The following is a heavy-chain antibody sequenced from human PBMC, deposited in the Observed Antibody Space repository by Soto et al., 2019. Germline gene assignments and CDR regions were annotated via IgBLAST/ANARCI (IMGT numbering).Heavy chain of an antibody. CDR2: IYWDDVK. CDR1: GFSLSTSGVG. J-gene: IGHJ4*02. D-gene: IGHD4-17*01. Sequence: QITLKESGPTLVKPTQTLTLTCTLSGFSLSTSGVGVGWIRQSPGKALEWLAVIYWDDVKHYSPSLERRLTITKDTSESEVVLTMTNMDPVDKATYYCARKGSGDYALDYWGQGILVTVSS. V-gene: IGHV2-5*02. CDR3: ARKGSGDYALDY.